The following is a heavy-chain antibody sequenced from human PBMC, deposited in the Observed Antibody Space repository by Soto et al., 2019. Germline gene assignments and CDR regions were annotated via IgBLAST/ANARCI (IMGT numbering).Heavy chain of an antibody. V-gene: IGHV1-69*01. CDR3: ARDGGGSYYGSPHGYGMDV. Sequence: QVQLVQSGAEVKKPGSSVKVSCKASGGTFSSYAISWVRQAPGQGLEWMGGIIPIFGTANYAQKFQGRVTITADDSTSTAYLGLSSLRSEDTAVYYCARDGGGSYYGSPHGYGMDVWGQGTTVTVSS. CDR1: GGTFSSYA. J-gene: IGHJ6*02. D-gene: IGHD1-26*01. CDR2: IIPIFGTA.